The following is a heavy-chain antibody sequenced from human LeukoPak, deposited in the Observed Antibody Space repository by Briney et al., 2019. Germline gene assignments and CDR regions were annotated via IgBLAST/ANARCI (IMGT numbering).Heavy chain of an antibody. D-gene: IGHD6-6*01. CDR3: AIQPYSSSSYFDY. CDR1: GYTFTGYY. V-gene: IGHV1-2*02. Sequence: EASLKVSCKASGYTFTGYYMHWVRQAPGQGLEWMGWINPDSGGTNYAQKFQGRVTMTRDTSISTAYMELSRLRSDDTAVYYCAIQPYSSSSYFDYWGKGTLVTVSS. CDR2: INPDSGGT. J-gene: IGHJ4*02.